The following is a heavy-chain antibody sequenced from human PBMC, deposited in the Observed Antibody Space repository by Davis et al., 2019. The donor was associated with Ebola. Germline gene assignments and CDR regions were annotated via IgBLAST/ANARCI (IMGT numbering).Heavy chain of an antibody. CDR2: INHSGST. CDR3: ARRYRGLGPFDY. V-gene: IGHV4-39*07. D-gene: IGHD1-14*01. CDR1: GGSISSSSYY. Sequence: MPSETLSLTCTVSGGSISSSSYYWSWIRQPPGKGLEWIGEINHSGSTNYNPSLKSRVTISVDTSKNQFSLKLSSVTAADTAVYYCARRYRGLGPFDYWGQGTLVTVSS. J-gene: IGHJ4*02.